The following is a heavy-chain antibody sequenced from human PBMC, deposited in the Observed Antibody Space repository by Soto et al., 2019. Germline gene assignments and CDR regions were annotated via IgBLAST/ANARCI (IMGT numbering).Heavy chain of an antibody. CDR2: IRSRPYGGTA. J-gene: IGHJ1*01. Sequence: GGSLRLSCTASGFTFGDFALTWFRQTPGKGLEWVGFIRSRPYGGTAEYAASVRGRFTISRDDSKSIAYLQMNGLKTEDTAYYYCEKGVPGIAVAGTGYFQHWGQGTLVNVSS. D-gene: IGHD6-19*01. CDR3: EKGVPGIAVAGTGYFQH. V-gene: IGHV3-49*03. CDR1: GFTFGDFA.